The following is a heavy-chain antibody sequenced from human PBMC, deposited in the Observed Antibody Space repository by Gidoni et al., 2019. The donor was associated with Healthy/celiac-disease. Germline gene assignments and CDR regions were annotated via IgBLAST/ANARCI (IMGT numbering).Heavy chain of an antibody. V-gene: IGHV4-39*01. J-gene: IGHJ6*02. D-gene: IGHD6-13*01. CDR3: ARLCIAAASRTYYGMDV. Sequence: QLQLQESGPGLVKPSETLSLTCTVSGGSISSSSYYWGWIRQPPGKGLEWIGSIYYSGSTYYNPSLKSRVTISVDTSKNQFSLKLRSVTAADTAVYYCARLCIAAASRTYYGMDVWGQGTTVTVSS. CDR1: GGSISSSSYY. CDR2: IYYSGST.